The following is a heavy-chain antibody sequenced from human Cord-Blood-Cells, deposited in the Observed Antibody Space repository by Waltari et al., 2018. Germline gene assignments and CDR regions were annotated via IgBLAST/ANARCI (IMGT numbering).Heavy chain of an antibody. J-gene: IGHJ3*02. CDR3: AKSQLAYIDAFDI. Sequence: EVQLFESGGGLVQPGGSLRLSCAASGFTFSSHAMSWVRQAPGKGLEWVSAISGSGGSTYYADSVKGRFTISRDNSKNTLYLQMNSLRAEDTAVYYCAKSQLAYIDAFDIWGQGTMVTVSS. CDR2: ISGSGGST. V-gene: IGHV3-23*01. CDR1: GFTFSSHA. D-gene: IGHD1-1*01.